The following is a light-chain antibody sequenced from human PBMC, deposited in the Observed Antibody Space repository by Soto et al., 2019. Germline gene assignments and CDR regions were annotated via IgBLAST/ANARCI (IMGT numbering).Light chain of an antibody. J-gene: IGKJ3*01. CDR1: QDIGYY. V-gene: IGKV1-33*01. Sequence: DIQMAQSPSSLSASVGDRVTITCQASQDIGYYLSWYQQRPGKAPKLLIFDASNLETGFPSRFSGSGSGTHFTFTVSSLQPEDVATYYCQQHHSLPLTFGPGTKLEIK. CDR2: DAS. CDR3: QQHHSLPLT.